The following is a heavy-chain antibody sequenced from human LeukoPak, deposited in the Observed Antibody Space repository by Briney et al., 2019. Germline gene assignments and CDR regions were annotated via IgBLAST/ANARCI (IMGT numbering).Heavy chain of an antibody. Sequence: PGGSLRLSCAASGFTFSSYWMSWVRQVPGKGLEWVSSISSGAGSTYYADSVKGRFTISRDNSKNSLYLQMTSLRADDTAVYYCAKDRLRFCTGGNCYSPVDYWGQGILVTVSS. CDR2: ISSGAGST. CDR3: AKDRLRFCTGGNCYSPVDY. CDR1: GFTFSSYW. D-gene: IGHD2-15*01. V-gene: IGHV3-23*01. J-gene: IGHJ4*01.